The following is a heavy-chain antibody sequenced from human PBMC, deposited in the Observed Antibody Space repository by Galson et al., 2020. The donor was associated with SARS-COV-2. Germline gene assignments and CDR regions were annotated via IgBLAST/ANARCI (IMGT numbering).Heavy chain of an antibody. V-gene: IGHV1-46*01. J-gene: IGHJ4*02. Sequence: ASVKVSCKASGYTFTSYYIHWVRQAPGQGLEWMGIINPSGGGTTYAQKFQGRVTMTRDTSTSTVYMELSSLRSEDTAVYYCARGSQGGNDYNYLLFWGQGTLVTGSS. D-gene: IGHD4-4*01. CDR1: GYTFTSYY. CDR3: ARGSQGGNDYNYLLF. CDR2: INPSGGGT.